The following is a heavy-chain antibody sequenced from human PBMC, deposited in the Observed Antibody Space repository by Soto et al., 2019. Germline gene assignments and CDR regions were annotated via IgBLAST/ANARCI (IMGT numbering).Heavy chain of an antibody. V-gene: IGHV3-23*01. J-gene: IGHJ5*02. CDR3: AKKGYIVVVPAAIGWFDP. CDR2: ISGSGGST. CDR1: GFTFSSYA. Sequence: GSLRLSCAASGFTFSSYAMSWVRQAPGKGLEWVSAISGSGGSTYYADSVKGRFTISRDNSKNTLYLQMNSLRAEDTAVYYCAKKGYIVVVPAAIGWFDPWGQGTLVTVSS. D-gene: IGHD2-2*02.